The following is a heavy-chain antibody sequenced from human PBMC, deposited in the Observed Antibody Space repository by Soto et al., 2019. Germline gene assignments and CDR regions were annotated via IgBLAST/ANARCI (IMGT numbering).Heavy chain of an antibody. J-gene: IGHJ4*02. CDR3: ARDDDYEANAFDY. CDR2: IWNDGIRK. Sequence: QAGGSLRLSCEASGFSLSTYGMHWVRQAPGKGLEWVALIWNDGIRKVYVDSVKGRFTISRDNSKNTLDLQMNSLRAEDTAVYYCARDDDYEANAFDYWGPGTLVTVSS. D-gene: IGHD3-22*01. CDR1: GFSLSTYG. V-gene: IGHV3-33*08.